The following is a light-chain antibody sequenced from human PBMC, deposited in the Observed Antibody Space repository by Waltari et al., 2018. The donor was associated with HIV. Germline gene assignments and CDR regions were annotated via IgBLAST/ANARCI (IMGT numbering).Light chain of an antibody. CDR1: QNINSN. V-gene: IGKV3-15*01. J-gene: IGKJ2*01. Sequence: EIVMTQSPATLSVSPGERATLSCRASQNINSNLARYQKKPGQAPRLLIYGASTRATGIPARFSGSGSGTEFTLTISSLQSEDFAVFYCQHYHNWPPYTFGQGTKLEIK. CDR3: QHYHNWPPYT. CDR2: GAS.